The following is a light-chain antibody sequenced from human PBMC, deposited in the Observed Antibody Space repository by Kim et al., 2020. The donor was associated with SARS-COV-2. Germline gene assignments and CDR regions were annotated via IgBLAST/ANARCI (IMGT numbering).Light chain of an antibody. V-gene: IGKV1-39*01. CDR3: QQCYTYPLT. CDR1: QSLSTS. J-gene: IGKJ4*01. Sequence: DIQMTQSPSSLSASVGDRVTITCRASQSLSTSLNWYKQTPGKAPKLLIYAASTLQSGVPSRFSGSGSGTDFTLTISSLQPEDFATYFCQQCYTYPLTFGGGTKVDIK. CDR2: AAS.